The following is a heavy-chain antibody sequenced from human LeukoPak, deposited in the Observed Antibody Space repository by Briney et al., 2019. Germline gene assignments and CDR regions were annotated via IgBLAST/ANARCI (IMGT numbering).Heavy chain of an antibody. J-gene: IGHJ4*02. CDR2: ISSSGSTI. Sequence: KSGGSLRLSCAASGFTFSDYYMSWIRQAPGKGLEWVSYISSSGSTIYYADSVKGRFTISRDNSKNTLYLQMNSLRAEDTAVYYCARSSSIAARYFDYWGQGTLVTVSS. D-gene: IGHD6-6*01. V-gene: IGHV3-11*04. CDR3: ARSSSIAARYFDY. CDR1: GFTFSDYY.